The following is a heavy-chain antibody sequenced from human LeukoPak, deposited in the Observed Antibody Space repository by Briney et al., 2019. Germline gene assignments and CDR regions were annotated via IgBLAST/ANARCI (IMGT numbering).Heavy chain of an antibody. Sequence: GGSLRLSCAASGFTFSSYSMNWVRQAPGKGLEWVSYISSSGSTIYYADSVKGRFTISRDNAKNSLYLQMNSLRAEDTAVYYCARDRGYGDYFYWGQGTLVTVSS. CDR3: ARDRGYGDYFY. CDR1: GFTFSSYS. V-gene: IGHV3-48*04. J-gene: IGHJ4*02. CDR2: ISSSGSTI. D-gene: IGHD4-17*01.